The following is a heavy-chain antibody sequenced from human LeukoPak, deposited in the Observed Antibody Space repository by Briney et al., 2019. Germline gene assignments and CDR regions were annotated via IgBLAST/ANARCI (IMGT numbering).Heavy chain of an antibody. CDR2: IYYSGST. Sequence: SETLSLTCTVSGGSISSSSYYWGWIRQPPGKWLEWIGSIYYSGSTYYNPSLKSRVTISVDTSKNQFSLKLSALTAADTAVDYCVRRGRYSAGANWGQGTLVTVSS. CDR1: GGSISSSSYY. D-gene: IGHD1-26*01. J-gene: IGHJ4*02. CDR3: VRRGRYSAGAN. V-gene: IGHV4-39*01.